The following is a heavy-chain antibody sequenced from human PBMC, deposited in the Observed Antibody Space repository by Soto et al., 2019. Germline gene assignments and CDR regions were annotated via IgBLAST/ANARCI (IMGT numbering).Heavy chain of an antibody. Sequence: QVHLVQSGAEVKKPGASVKISCKASGYTFTSYAMHWVRQAPGQRLEWMGWINAGNGNTKYSQKFQGRVTITRDTSATTAYTEVSNLRSEDTALYYCARGAGYCTSTSCSLGLYYYYMDVWGKGTTVTVSS. V-gene: IGHV1-3*01. D-gene: IGHD2-2*01. CDR2: INAGNGNT. CDR1: GYTFTSYA. CDR3: ARGAGYCTSTSCSLGLYYYYMDV. J-gene: IGHJ6*03.